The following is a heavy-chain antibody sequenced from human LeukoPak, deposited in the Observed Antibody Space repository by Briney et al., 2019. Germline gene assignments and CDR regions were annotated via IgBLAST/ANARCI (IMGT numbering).Heavy chain of an antibody. D-gene: IGHD6-6*01. V-gene: IGHV5-51*01. CDR3: ARSPGSSSSADAFDI. CDR1: GYSFASYW. J-gene: IGHJ3*02. Sequence: GESLKISCKGSGYSFASYWIGWVRKMPGKGLEWMGIIYPGDPDTRYSPSFQGQVTISAAKSISTAYLQWSSLKASDTAMYYCARSPGSSSSADAFDIWGQGTMVTVSS. CDR2: IYPGDPDT.